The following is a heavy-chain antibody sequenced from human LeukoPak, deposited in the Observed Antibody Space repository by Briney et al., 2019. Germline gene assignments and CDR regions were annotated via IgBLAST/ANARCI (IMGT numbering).Heavy chain of an antibody. CDR3: ARTYFSDSFDY. CDR2: SHTSGST. D-gene: IGHD3-22*01. V-gene: IGHV4-4*09. Sequence: SETLSLTCTVSGASISSYYWSWIRQPPGKGLEWIGNSHTSGSTNYNPSLKSRVTISVDMSKNQFSLKLTSVTAAGTAVYYCARTYFSDSFDYWGQGTLVTVSS. CDR1: GASISSYY. J-gene: IGHJ4*02.